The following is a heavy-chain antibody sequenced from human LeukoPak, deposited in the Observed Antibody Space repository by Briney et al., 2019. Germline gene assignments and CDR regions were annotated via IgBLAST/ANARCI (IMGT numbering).Heavy chain of an antibody. CDR1: GGSFSGYY. D-gene: IGHD1-26*01. J-gene: IGHJ4*02. V-gene: IGHV4-34*01. CDR3: ARLDSGSYHFHSGQEGFDY. CDR2: INHSGST. Sequence: SETLSLTCAVYGGSFSGYYWSWIRQPPGKGLEWIGEINHSGSTNYNPSLKSRVTISVDTSKNQFSLKLSSVTAADTAVYYCARLDSGSYHFHSGQEGFDYWGQGTLVTVSS.